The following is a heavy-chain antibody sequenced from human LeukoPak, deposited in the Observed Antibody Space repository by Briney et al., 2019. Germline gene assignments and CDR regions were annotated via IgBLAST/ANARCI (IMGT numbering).Heavy chain of an antibody. CDR1: GFTFSSYA. Sequence: PGGSLRLSCAASGFTFSSYAMSWVSQAPGKGLEWVSAISGSGGSTYYADSVKGRFTISRDNSKNTLYLQMNSLRAEDTAVYYCARDMDYYDSSGYYESWGQGTLVTVSS. V-gene: IGHV3-23*01. J-gene: IGHJ5*02. D-gene: IGHD3-22*01. CDR2: ISGSGGST. CDR3: ARDMDYYDSSGYYES.